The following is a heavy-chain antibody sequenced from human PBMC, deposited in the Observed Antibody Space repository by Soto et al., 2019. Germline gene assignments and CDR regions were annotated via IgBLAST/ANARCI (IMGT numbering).Heavy chain of an antibody. Sequence: QIPLLQSGAEVKKPGASVKVTCKASGYTFRNFGISWVRQAPGQGLEWMGWISAYNANANYAQKFQGRLTMTADTSTSTAYMELSSLRSYDTAVYYCARENSYFDYWGQGTLVTVSS. CDR1: GYTFRNFG. V-gene: IGHV1-18*01. CDR2: ISAYNANA. J-gene: IGHJ4*02. CDR3: ARENSYFDY.